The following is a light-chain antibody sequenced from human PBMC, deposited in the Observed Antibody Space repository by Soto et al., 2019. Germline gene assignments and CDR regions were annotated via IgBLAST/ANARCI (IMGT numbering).Light chain of an antibody. CDR3: QQANSFPLT. CDR1: QGISNW. J-gene: IGKJ4*01. CDR2: TGS. V-gene: IGKV1-12*01. Sequence: DIQMTQSPSSVSASVGDRGSITCRASQGISNWLAWYQQKPGRAPKLLIYTGSSLQSRVPSRFSGTGSGTDFTLTISSLQPEDVATYYCQQANSFPLTFGGGTKVEIK.